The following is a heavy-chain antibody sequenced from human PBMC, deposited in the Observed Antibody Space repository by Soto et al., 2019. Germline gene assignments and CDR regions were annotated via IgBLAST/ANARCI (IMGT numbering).Heavy chain of an antibody. CDR2: ISAYNGNT. V-gene: IGHV1-18*01. J-gene: IGHJ4*02. Sequence: QVQLVQSGAEVKKPGASVKVSCKASGYTFTSYGITWVRQAPGQGLEWMGWISAYNGNTYFAQKFQGRLTMTTDTSTSTAYMELRGLRSDDTAVYYCVRDLTIVLTDLDYWGQGTLVTVSS. CDR3: VRDLTIVLTDLDY. D-gene: IGHD3-10*01. CDR1: GYTFTSYG.